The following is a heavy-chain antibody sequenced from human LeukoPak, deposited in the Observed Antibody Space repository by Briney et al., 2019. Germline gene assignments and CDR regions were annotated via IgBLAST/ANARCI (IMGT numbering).Heavy chain of an antibody. V-gene: IGHV1-69*06. D-gene: IGHD2-15*01. CDR2: IIPIFGTA. Sequence: ASVKVSCKASGGTFSSYAISWVRQAPGQGLEWMGGIIPIFGTANYAQKFQGRVTITADKSTSTAYMELSRLRSDDTAVYYCARKSGGNGWYAFDIWGQGTMVTVSS. CDR3: ARKSGGNGWYAFDI. J-gene: IGHJ3*02. CDR1: GGTFSSYA.